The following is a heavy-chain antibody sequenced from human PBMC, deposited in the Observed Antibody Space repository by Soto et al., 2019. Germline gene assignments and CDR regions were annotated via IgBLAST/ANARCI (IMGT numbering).Heavy chain of an antibody. CDR1: GYSFTSYW. J-gene: IGHJ6*02. CDR3: ARLQESGSYKTDYYYYGMDV. D-gene: IGHD1-26*01. Sequence: GESLKISCKGSGYSFTSYWISWVRQMPGKGLEWMGRIDPSDSYTRYSPSFQGQVTISADKSISTAYLQWSSLKASDTAMYYCARLQESGSYKTDYYYYGMDVWGQGTTVTVSS. CDR2: IDPSDSYT. V-gene: IGHV5-10-1*04.